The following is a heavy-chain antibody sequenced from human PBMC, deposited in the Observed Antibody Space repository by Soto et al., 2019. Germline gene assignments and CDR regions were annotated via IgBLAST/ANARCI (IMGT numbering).Heavy chain of an antibody. D-gene: IGHD6-19*01. Sequence: QVQLVESGGGVVQPGRSLRLSCAASGFTFSTTGMHWVRQAPGKGLEWVAMISHDGGAKCYADSVKGRVTISRDTSNNTLYLQMNSLRPEDTAVYHCAKDLYGAGWYNYFDPWGQGTLVTVSS. CDR1: GFTFSTTG. V-gene: IGHV3-30*18. CDR3: AKDLYGAGWYNYFDP. CDR2: ISHDGGAK. J-gene: IGHJ5*02.